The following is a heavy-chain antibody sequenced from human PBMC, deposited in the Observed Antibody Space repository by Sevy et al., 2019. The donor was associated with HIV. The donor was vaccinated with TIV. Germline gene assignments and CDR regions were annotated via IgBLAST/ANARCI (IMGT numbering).Heavy chain of an antibody. D-gene: IGHD3-10*01. CDR1: GFIFNSYA. Sequence: GGSLRLSCAASGFIFNSYAMSWVRQAPGKGLEWVSTISGSGGSTYYADSVKGRFTISRDNFKNTLDLQMNSLRAEDTAVYYCAKAYGSGSPPFDRGRGTLVTVSS. J-gene: IGHJ4*02. CDR2: ISGSGGST. V-gene: IGHV3-23*01. CDR3: AKAYGSGSPPFD.